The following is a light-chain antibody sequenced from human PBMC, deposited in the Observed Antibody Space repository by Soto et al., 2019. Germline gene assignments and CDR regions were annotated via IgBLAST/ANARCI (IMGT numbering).Light chain of an antibody. CDR3: NSYTSSSTFYV. V-gene: IGLV2-14*01. CDR1: SSDVGAYTY. Sequence: QSVLGQPASVSWSPGHSITISCTGTSSDVGAYTYVSWYQQHPGRAPKLMIYEVSNRPSGVSNRFSGSKSGNTASLTISGLQAEDEADYYCNSYTSSSTFYVFGTGTKVTAL. J-gene: IGLJ1*01. CDR2: EVS.